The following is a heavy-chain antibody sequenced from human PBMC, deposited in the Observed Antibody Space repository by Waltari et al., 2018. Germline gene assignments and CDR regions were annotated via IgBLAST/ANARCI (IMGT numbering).Heavy chain of an antibody. CDR1: GFSLSTSGVG. D-gene: IGHD3-9*01. J-gene: IGHJ3*02. Sequence: QITLKESGPTLVKPTQTLTLTCTFSGFSLSTSGVGVGWLRQPAGRDLAWLALIYWDDDNRYSPSLKSRLTITKDTSKNQVVLTMTNMDPVDTATYYCAHGTSHYDILTGYYKSSYAFDIWGQGTMVTVSS. V-gene: IGHV2-5*02. CDR2: IYWDDDN. CDR3: AHGTSHYDILTGYYKSSYAFDI.